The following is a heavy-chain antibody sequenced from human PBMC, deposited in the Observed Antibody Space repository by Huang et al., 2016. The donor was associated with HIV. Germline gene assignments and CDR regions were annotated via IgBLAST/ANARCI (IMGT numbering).Heavy chain of an antibody. D-gene: IGHD3-10*01. CDR2: IIPYNSNT. Sequence: QVQLVQSGAEVKKPGASVKVSCKTSVYTFTTFNINWVRQAPGRGLEWIGWIIPYNSNTNDAQRGKGRVTMTTDTSTTTAYMELRSLRSDDTAVYFCARQGFGRNDAFDIWGQGTMVSVSS. CDR3: ARQGFGRNDAFDI. V-gene: IGHV1-18*01. J-gene: IGHJ3*02. CDR1: VYTFTTFN.